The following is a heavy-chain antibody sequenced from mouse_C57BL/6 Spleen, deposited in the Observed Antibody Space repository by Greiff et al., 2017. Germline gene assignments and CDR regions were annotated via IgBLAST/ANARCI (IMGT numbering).Heavy chain of an antibody. V-gene: IGHV5-6*02. CDR1: GFTFSSYG. J-gene: IGHJ2*01. CDR2: ISSGGSYT. D-gene: IGHD2-1*01. CDR3: ARRNGNYDYFDY. Sequence: DVQLVESGGDLVKPGGSLKLSCAASGFTFSSYGMSWVRQTPDKRLEWVATISSGGSYTYYPDSVKGRFTISRDNAKNTLYLQMSSLKSEDTAMYYCARRNGNYDYFDYWGQGTTLTVSS.